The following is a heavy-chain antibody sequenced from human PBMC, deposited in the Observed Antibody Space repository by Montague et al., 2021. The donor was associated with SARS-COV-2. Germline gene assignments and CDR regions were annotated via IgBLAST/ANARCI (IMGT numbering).Heavy chain of an antibody. Sequence: SLRLSCAASGITFSSYAMHWVRQAPGKGLEWVAVIPYDGSNKYYADPVKGRFTISGDNSKNTLYLQMNSLRAEDTAVYYCAREGLSGSYYGFLDYWGQGTLVTVSS. CDR2: IPYDGSNK. J-gene: IGHJ4*02. V-gene: IGHV3-30-3*01. CDR1: GITFSSYA. CDR3: AREGLSGSYYGFLDY. D-gene: IGHD3-10*01.